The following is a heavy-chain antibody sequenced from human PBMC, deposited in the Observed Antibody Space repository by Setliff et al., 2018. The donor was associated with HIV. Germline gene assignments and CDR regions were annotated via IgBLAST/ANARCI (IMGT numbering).Heavy chain of an antibody. J-gene: IGHJ4*01. Sequence: GESLKISCTASGFTFSNSRMTWVRQAPGKGLEWVANIKKDGSDKFYVDSVKGRFAISRDNAKNSLNLEMNSLRAEDTAIYYCASSRPPDDSSGYLDHWGQGTLVTVSS. V-gene: IGHV3-7*03. CDR1: GFTFSNSR. D-gene: IGHD3-22*01. CDR2: IKKDGSDK. CDR3: ASSRPPDDSSGYLDH.